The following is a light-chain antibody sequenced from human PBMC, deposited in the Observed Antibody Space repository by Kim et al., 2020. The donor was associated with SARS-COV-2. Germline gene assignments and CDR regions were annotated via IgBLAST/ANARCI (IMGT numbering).Light chain of an antibody. Sequence: SYELTQPLSVSVALGQTARISCGGNNIGNKNVHWYRQKAGQAPVLVIYRDSNRPSGIPERFSGSNSGNTATLTISRAQAEDEADYFCQVWDSGTGVFGTGTEVTVL. J-gene: IGLJ1*01. CDR2: RDS. CDR3: QVWDSGTGV. V-gene: IGLV3-9*01. CDR1: NIGNKN.